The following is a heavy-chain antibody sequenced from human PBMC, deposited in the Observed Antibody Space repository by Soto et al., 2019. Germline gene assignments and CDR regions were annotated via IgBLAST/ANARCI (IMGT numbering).Heavy chain of an antibody. CDR2: IYYSGST. V-gene: IGHV4-59*08. J-gene: IGHJ5*02. CDR3: ARRTDHSSSGYLDP. D-gene: IGHD6-13*01. Sequence: PSETLSLTFTVSGGPISSSYWSWIRQPPGKGLEWIGYIYYSGSTNYNPSLKSRVTISVDTSKNQFSLKLSSVTAADTAVYYCARRTDHSSSGYLDPWGQGTLVTVS. CDR1: GGPISSSY.